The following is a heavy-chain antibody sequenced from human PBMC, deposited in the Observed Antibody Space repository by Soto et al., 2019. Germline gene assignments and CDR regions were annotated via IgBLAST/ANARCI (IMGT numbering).Heavy chain of an antibody. CDR1: GFRFDDYN. D-gene: IGHD3-3*01. V-gene: IGHV3-43*01. CDR3: ARETLSFGSALDV. J-gene: IGHJ6*02. CDR2: ITWNGGNT. Sequence: VGSLRLSCAASGFRFDDYNMHWVRQAPGKGLEWVSLITWNGGNTYYADSVKGRLTISRDGTTQYVFLQMTSLKREDTGLYYCARETLSFGSALDVWGQGTTVTVS.